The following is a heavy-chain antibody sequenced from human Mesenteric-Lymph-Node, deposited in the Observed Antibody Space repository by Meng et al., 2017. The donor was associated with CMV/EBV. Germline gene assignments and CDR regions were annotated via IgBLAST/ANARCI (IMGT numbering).Heavy chain of an antibody. J-gene: IGHJ6*02. CDR1: GFTFSSYE. CDR3: ARDLEYGMDV. V-gene: IGHV3-21*01. Sequence: GGSLRLSCAASGFTFSSYEMNWVRQAPGKGLEWVSSISSSSSYIYYADSVKGRFTISRDNAKNSLYLQMNSLRAEDTAVYYCARDLEYGMDVWGQGTTVTVSS. CDR2: ISSSSSYI.